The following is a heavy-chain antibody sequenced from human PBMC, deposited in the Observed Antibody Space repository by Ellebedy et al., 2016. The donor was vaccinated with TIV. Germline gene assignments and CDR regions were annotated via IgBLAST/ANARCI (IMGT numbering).Heavy chain of an antibody. CDR1: GFSVSG. CDR3: VKGAYPVPTVMAV. J-gene: IGHJ6*02. CDR2: IRSDGSTK. Sequence: PGGSLRLSCATFGFSVSGMHWVRQAPGKGLEWVAFIRSDGSTKYYTDSVRGRFTISRDSSRNTLDLQMNSLRAEDTAVYYCVKGAYPVPTVMAVWGQGTMVTVSS. D-gene: IGHD3-16*01. V-gene: IGHV3-30*02.